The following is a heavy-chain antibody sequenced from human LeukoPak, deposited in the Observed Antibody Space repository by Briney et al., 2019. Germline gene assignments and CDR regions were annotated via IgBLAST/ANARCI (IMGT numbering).Heavy chain of an antibody. D-gene: IGHD1-14*01. J-gene: IGHJ4*02. Sequence: GGSLRLSCAASGFTFSTSTMNWVRQAPGKGLEWISSIGKTSRDMYYADSVRGRFTISRDNAKNSLFLLMNSLRVEDTSVYYCVRGDNRDYWGQGTLVTVSS. V-gene: IGHV3-21*01. CDR1: GFTFSTST. CDR3: VRGDNRDY. CDR2: IGKTSRDM.